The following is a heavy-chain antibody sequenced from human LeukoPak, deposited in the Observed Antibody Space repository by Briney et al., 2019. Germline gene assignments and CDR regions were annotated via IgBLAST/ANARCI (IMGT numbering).Heavy chain of an antibody. Sequence: GGSLRLSCAVSGITLSNYGMSWVRQAPGKGQEWVAGISDRGSRTNYADSVKGRFTISTDHPKSTLYLQMNSLRAEDTAVYFCAKRGVVIRVILVGFHKEAYYFDSWGQGALVTVSS. D-gene: IGHD3-22*01. J-gene: IGHJ4*02. CDR1: GITLSNYG. CDR2: ISDRGSRT. V-gene: IGHV3-23*01. CDR3: AKRGVVIRVILVGFHKEAYYFDS.